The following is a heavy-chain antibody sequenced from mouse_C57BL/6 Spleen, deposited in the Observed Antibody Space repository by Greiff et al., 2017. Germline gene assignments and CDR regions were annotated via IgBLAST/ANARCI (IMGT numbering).Heavy chain of an antibody. CDR3: ARRGNSYFDY. CDR2: INPSTGGT. CDR1: GYSFTGYS. D-gene: IGHD2-1*01. Sequence: VQLQQSGPELVKPGASVKISCKASGYSFTGYSMNWVKQSPDKSLEWIGEINPSTGGTTYNQKFKAKATLTVDKSSSTAYMQLKSLTSDDSAVYYCARRGNSYFDYWGQGTTLTVSS. V-gene: IGHV1-42*01. J-gene: IGHJ2*01.